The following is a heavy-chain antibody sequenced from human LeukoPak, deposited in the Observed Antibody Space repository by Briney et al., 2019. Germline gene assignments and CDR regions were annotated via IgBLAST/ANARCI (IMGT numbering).Heavy chain of an antibody. Sequence: SQTLSLTCTVSGGSISSGGYYWSWIRQHPGKGLEWIGYIYYSGSTYYNPSLKSRVTISVDTSKNQFSLKLSSVTAADTAVYYCVRHLLDAFDIWGQGTMVTVSS. CDR2: IYYSGST. V-gene: IGHV4-31*03. J-gene: IGHJ3*02. CDR3: VRHLLDAFDI. CDR1: GGSISSGGYY.